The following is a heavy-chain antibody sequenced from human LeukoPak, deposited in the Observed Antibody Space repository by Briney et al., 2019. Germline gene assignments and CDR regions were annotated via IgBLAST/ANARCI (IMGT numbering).Heavy chain of an antibody. Sequence: SQTLSLTCAISGDSVSSNSAAWNWIRQSPSRGLEWLGRTYYRSKWYNDYAVSVKSRITINPDTSKNQFSLQLNSVTPEDTAVYYRARGEYSSSWPYYYYGMDVWGQGTTVTVSS. CDR1: GDSVSSNSAA. J-gene: IGHJ6*02. CDR3: ARGEYSSSWPYYYYGMDV. CDR2: TYYRSKWYN. V-gene: IGHV6-1*01. D-gene: IGHD6-13*01.